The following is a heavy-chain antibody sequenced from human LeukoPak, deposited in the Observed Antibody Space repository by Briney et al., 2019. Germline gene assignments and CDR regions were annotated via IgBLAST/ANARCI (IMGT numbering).Heavy chain of an antibody. J-gene: IGHJ4*02. V-gene: IGHV3-30-3*01. CDR2: ISYDGSNK. CDR1: GFPFSSYA. D-gene: IGHD4-17*01. CDR3: RTGSDY. Sequence: GGSLRLSCAASGFPFSSYAMHWVRQAPGKGLEWVAVISYDGSNKYYADSVKGRFTISRDNSKNTLYLQMNSLRAEDTAVYYCRTGSDYWGQGTLVTVSS.